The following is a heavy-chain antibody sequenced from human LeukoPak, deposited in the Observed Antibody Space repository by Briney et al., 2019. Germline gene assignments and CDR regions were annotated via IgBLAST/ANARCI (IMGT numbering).Heavy chain of an antibody. CDR2: IYISGSGST. CDR1: GGSISSYY. D-gene: IGHD3-3*01. CDR3: ARERGGGGFGVVIKRSYYYMDV. J-gene: IGHJ6*03. V-gene: IGHV4-4*07. Sequence: SETRSLTCTVSGGSISSYYWSWIRQPAGKGLEWIGRIYISGSGSTNYNPSLKSRVTMSVDTSKNQFSLKLSSVTAADTAVYYCARERGGGGFGVVIKRSYYYMDVWGKGTTVTVSS.